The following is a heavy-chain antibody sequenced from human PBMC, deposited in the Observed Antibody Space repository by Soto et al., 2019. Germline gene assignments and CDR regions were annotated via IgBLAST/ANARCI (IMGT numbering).Heavy chain of an antibody. CDR1: GFTFNNYV. CDR3: ATGNNLEWFLSPIAH. D-gene: IGHD3-3*01. V-gene: IGHV3-23*01. J-gene: IGHJ4*02. CDR2: ISGSGGST. Sequence: EVQLLDSGGDLVQPGGSLRLSCAASGFTFNNYVMSWVRQAPGKGLEWVSAISGSGGSTYTADSVKGRFTVSRDNSKNTLYLQMDSLRAEDTAVYYCATGNNLEWFLSPIAHWGQGTLVTVSS.